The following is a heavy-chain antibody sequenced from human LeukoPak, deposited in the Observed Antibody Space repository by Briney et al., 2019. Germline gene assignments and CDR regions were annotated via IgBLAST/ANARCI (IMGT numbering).Heavy chain of an antibody. Sequence: SETLSLTCTVSGGSISSHYWIWIRQPPGKGLEGIGYIYYSGSTNYNPSLKRRVTISVDTSKNQFSLKLSSVSAADTAVYYCARARVGYYYYMDVWGKGTTVTVSS. V-gene: IGHV4-59*11. CDR3: ARARVGYYYYMDV. J-gene: IGHJ6*03. CDR1: GGSISSHY. CDR2: IYYSGST.